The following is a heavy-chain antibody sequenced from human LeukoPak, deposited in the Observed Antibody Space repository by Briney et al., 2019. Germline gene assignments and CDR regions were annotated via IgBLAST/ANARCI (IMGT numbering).Heavy chain of an antibody. CDR1: GFTFSSYG. CDR3: AKIRHLFYDSSGYYHDAFDI. Sequence: QTGGSLRLSCAASGFTFSSYGMHWVRQAPGKGLEWVAVISYDGSNKYYADSVKGRFTISRDNSKNTLYLQMNSLRAEDTAVYYCAKIRHLFYDSSGYYHDAFDIWGQGTMVTVSS. J-gene: IGHJ3*02. V-gene: IGHV3-30*18. CDR2: ISYDGSNK. D-gene: IGHD3-22*01.